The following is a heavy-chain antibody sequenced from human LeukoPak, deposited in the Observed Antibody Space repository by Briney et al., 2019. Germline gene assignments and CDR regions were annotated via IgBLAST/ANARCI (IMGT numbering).Heavy chain of an antibody. CDR2: IWYDGSNK. J-gene: IGHJ4*02. Sequence: GGSLRLSCAASGSTFSNYGMHWVRQAPGKGLEWVAVIWYDGSNKYYADSVKGRFTISRDNSRTTLYLQMNSLRAEDTAVYYCARGGWELSYWGQGTLVTVSS. CDR1: GSTFSNYG. V-gene: IGHV3-33*01. D-gene: IGHD1-26*01. CDR3: ARGGWELSY.